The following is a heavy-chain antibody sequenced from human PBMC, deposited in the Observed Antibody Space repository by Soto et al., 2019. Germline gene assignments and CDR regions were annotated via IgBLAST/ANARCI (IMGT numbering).Heavy chain of an antibody. CDR1: GGTFSSYA. Sequence: QVQLVQSGAEVKKPGSSVKVCCKASGGTFSSYAISWERQAPGQGLEWMGGLIPISGTANYAQKFQGRVRITAYESTSTGYMEVSSLRSEDTAVYYCARSPGSSTSLDIYYYYYYGMDVWGQGTTVTVSS. CDR3: ARSPGSSTSLDIYYYYYYGMDV. D-gene: IGHD2-2*01. V-gene: IGHV1-69*01. J-gene: IGHJ6*02. CDR2: LIPISGTA.